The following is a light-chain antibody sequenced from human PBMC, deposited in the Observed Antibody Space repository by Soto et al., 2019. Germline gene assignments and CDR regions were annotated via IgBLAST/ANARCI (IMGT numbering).Light chain of an antibody. V-gene: IGKV3-15*01. CDR2: GAS. J-gene: IGKJ1*01. Sequence: EIVLTQSPSTLSLSPGERATLSCRASQIVSSSYLAWYQQKPGQAPRLLIYGASNRATGIPARFSGSGSGTDFILTISSLQSEDFAVYYCQQYNDWPWTFGQGTKVDIK. CDR3: QQYNDWPWT. CDR1: QIVSSSY.